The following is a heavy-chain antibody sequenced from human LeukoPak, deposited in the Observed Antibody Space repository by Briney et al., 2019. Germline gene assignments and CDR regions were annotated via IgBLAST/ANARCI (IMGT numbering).Heavy chain of an antibody. J-gene: IGHJ4*02. Sequence: GGSLRLSCAASGFTFDDYAMHWVRQAPGKGLEWVSGISWNSGSIGYADSVKGRFTISRDNAKNSLYPQMNSLGAEDTALYYWAKDMVTGYSYGSAFDYWGREPWSPSPQ. CDR2: ISWNSGSI. D-gene: IGHD5-18*01. V-gene: IGHV3-9*01. CDR3: AKDMVTGYSYGSAFDY. CDR1: GFTFDDYA.